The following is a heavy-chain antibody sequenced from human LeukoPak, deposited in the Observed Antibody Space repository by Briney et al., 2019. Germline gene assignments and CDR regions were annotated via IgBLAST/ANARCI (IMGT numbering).Heavy chain of an antibody. Sequence: GGALRLSCAASGFTFSSYAMSWFRQAPGQGLEWVSAISASGGSTYYADSATGRFTISIDNSKNTLYLQMNSLRADDTAVYYCAKDWGMTTNSYNWFDPWGQGTLVTVSS. D-gene: IGHD4-11*01. CDR3: AKDWGMTTNSYNWFDP. J-gene: IGHJ5*02. V-gene: IGHV3-23*01. CDR2: ISASGGST. CDR1: GFTFSSYA.